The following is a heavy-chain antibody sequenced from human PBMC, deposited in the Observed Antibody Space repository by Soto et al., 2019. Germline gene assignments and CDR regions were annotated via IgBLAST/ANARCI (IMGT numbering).Heavy chain of an antibody. D-gene: IGHD3-10*02. CDR2: IYYSGTT. CDR1: GGSVSSNNYY. CDR3: ARRLGCSGKFDP. Sequence: QLQVQESGPGLVKPSETQSHTCTVSGGSVSSNNYYWLWIRQPPAKGLEWVGNIYYSGTTYYSPSLKSRVNISADTSKNQVSLRLTSVTAADTAVYYCARRLGCSGKFDPWGQGTLVTVSS. V-gene: IGHV4-39*01. J-gene: IGHJ5*02.